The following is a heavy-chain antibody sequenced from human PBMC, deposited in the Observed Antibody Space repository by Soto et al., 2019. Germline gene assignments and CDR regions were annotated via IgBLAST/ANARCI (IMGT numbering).Heavy chain of an antibody. CDR3: ARYKSNYYYGMDV. CDR2: IYYSGIT. J-gene: IGHJ6*02. Sequence: PSETLSLICTVSGGSISSYYWSWIRQPPGKGLEWIGYIYYSGITNYNPSLKSRVTISVDTSKNQFSLKLSSVTAADTAVYYCARYKSNYYYGMDVWGQGTTVTVSS. V-gene: IGHV4-59*01. CDR1: GGSISSYY. D-gene: IGHD1-20*01.